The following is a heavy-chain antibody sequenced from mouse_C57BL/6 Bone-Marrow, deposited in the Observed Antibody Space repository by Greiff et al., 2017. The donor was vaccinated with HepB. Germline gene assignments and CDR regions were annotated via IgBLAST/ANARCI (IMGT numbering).Heavy chain of an antibody. Sequence: EVKLMESGGGLVQPGGSLSLSCAASGFTFTDYYMSWVRQPPGKALEWLGFIRNKANVYTTEYSASVKGRFTISRDNSKSILYLQMNALRAEDSATYYCARLYGNFLFDYWGQGTTLTVSS. V-gene: IGHV7-3*01. J-gene: IGHJ2*01. D-gene: IGHD2-1*01. CDR1: GFTFTDYY. CDR2: IRNKANVYTT. CDR3: ARLYGNFLFDY.